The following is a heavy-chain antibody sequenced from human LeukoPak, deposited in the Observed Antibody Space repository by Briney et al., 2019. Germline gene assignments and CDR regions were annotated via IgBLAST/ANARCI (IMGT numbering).Heavy chain of an antibody. CDR3: ARMPSITRGYFDY. V-gene: IGHV4-39*01. CDR2: IYYSGST. Sequence: SETLSLTCTVSGGSISSSSYYWGWIRQPPGKGLEWIGSIYYSGSTYYNPSLKSRVTISVDTSKNQFSLKLSSVTAADTAVYYCARMPSITRGYFDYWGQGTLVTVSS. J-gene: IGHJ4*02. D-gene: IGHD3-10*01. CDR1: GGSISSSSYY.